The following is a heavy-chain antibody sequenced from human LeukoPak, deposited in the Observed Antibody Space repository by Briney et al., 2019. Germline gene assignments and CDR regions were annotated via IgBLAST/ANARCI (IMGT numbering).Heavy chain of an antibody. Sequence: GGSLRLSCVASGFTFSNYAMHWVRQAPGKGLEWAAVISHDAKEKYYGDPVKGRFTISRDNSKNTLYLQMNNIRAEDTATYYCAKGVFGSRSTSFADSWGQGALVTVS. CDR2: ISHDAKEK. CDR1: GFTFSNYA. CDR3: AKGVFGSRSTSFADS. D-gene: IGHD3-10*01. J-gene: IGHJ4*02. V-gene: IGHV3-30*18.